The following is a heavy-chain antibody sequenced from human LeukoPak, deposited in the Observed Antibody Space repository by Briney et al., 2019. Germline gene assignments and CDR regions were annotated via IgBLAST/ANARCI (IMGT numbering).Heavy chain of an antibody. V-gene: IGHV1-69*06. J-gene: IGHJ6*03. Sequence: GASVKVSCKASGYTFRSYAIIWVRQAPGRGLEWMGGIIPIFGTTNYAQMFQGRVTITADKSTDTAYMELSSLTSEDTAVYYCAKDLERSFSGYEMSPYHYYYMDVWGKGTTVTVSS. D-gene: IGHD5-12*01. CDR2: IIPIFGTT. CDR3: AKDLERSFSGYEMSPYHYYYMDV. CDR1: GYTFRSYA.